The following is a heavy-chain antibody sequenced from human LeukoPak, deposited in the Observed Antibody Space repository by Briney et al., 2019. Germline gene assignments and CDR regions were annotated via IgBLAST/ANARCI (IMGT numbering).Heavy chain of an antibody. D-gene: IGHD5-12*01. Sequence: PSETLSLTCSVSGDSISSYHWSWIRQPPGKGLQWIGFIYSSGSTNYNPSLKRRVTISLDTSKNQFSLRVSSVTSADTAVYYCARGNSGYDYAFDIWGQGTMVTVSS. CDR2: IYSSGST. J-gene: IGHJ3*02. V-gene: IGHV4-59*01. CDR1: GDSISSYH. CDR3: ARGNSGYDYAFDI.